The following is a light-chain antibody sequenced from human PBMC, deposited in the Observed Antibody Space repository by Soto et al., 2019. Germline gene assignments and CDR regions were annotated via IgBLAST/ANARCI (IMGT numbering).Light chain of an antibody. J-gene: IGLJ3*02. V-gene: IGLV1-40*01. CDR3: QSLDSTLSASLL. Sequence: SVLTQPPSVSGAPGQRVTISCTGSSTNIGAGYDVQWYQQLPGTAPKLLIYDNINRPSGVPDRFSGSKSGTSASLAITGLQAEDEADYYCQSLDSTLSASLLFGGGTKVTVL. CDR2: DNI. CDR1: STNIGAGYD.